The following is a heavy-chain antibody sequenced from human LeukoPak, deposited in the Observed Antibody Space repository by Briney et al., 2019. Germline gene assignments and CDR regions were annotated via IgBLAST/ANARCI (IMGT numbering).Heavy chain of an antibody. Sequence: PSETLSLTCTVFGGSTNSGGHYWSRIRQHPGKGLEYIGYIYDSGKTYYNPSLKSRVTISEDTSENQFSLKLSSVTAADTAVYYCARGRGYSYGIDYWGQGTLVTVSS. CDR1: GGSTNSGGHY. CDR3: ARGRGYSYGIDY. D-gene: IGHD5-12*01. CDR2: IYDSGKT. V-gene: IGHV4-31*03. J-gene: IGHJ4*02.